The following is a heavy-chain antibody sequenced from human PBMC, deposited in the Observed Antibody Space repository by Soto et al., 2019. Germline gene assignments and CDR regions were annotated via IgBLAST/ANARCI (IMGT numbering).Heavy chain of an antibody. CDR3: ARVLVDYGDYDNGMDV. CDR1: GYTLTNYG. Sequence: ASVKVSCKASGYTLTNYGISWGRQAPGQGLEWMGWISAYNGNTNYAQKLQGRVTMTTDTSTSTAYMELRSLRSDDTAVYYCARVLVDYGDYDNGMDVWGQGTTVTVSS. CDR2: ISAYNGNT. D-gene: IGHD4-17*01. V-gene: IGHV1-18*01. J-gene: IGHJ6*02.